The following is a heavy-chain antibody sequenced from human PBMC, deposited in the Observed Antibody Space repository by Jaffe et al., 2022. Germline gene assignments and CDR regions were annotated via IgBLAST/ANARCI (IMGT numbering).Heavy chain of an antibody. CDR3: ASSLQTLYYGSGSYYMDV. V-gene: IGHV4-61*02. Sequence: QVQLQESGPGLVKPSQTLSLTCTVSGGSISSGSYYWSWIRQPAGKGLEWIGRIYTSGSTNYNPSLKSRVTISVDTSKNQFSLKLSSVTAADTAVYYCASSLQTLYYGSGSYYMDVWGKGTTVTVSS. D-gene: IGHD3-10*01. CDR1: GGSISSGSYY. CDR2: IYTSGST. J-gene: IGHJ6*03.